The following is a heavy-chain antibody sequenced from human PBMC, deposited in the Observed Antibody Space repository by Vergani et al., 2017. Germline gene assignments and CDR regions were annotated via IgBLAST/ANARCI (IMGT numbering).Heavy chain of an antibody. V-gene: IGHV3-49*03. J-gene: IGHJ3*02. CDR3: VRDQVTMLRGSDALDI. CDR2: IRSKAYGQAT. CDR1: GFTFGYYA. Sequence: EVQLVESGGDLVQPGRSLRLSCTASGFTFGYYAMDWFRQAPGQGLEWVGGIRSKAYGQATIYAASVKGRFTISREDSKSIAYLQMNNLQTEYTAMYYCVRDQVTMLRGSDALDIWGQGTMVTVSS. D-gene: IGHD3-10*01.